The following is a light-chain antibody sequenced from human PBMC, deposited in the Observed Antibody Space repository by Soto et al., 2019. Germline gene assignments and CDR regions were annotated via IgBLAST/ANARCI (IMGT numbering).Light chain of an antibody. J-gene: IGKJ2*01. CDR2: GAS. CDR1: QSISSY. V-gene: IGKV1-39*01. Sequence: DIQMTQSPSSLSASVGDRVTITCRTSQSISSYVNWFQQKPGKAPKLLIYGASSLQSGVPSRFSGSGSGTDLTLTISSLQPEDFATYYCQQSYNLPYTFGQGTKLEIK. CDR3: QQSYNLPYT.